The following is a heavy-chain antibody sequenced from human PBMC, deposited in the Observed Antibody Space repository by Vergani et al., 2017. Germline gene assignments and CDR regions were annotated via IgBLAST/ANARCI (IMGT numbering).Heavy chain of an antibody. CDR2: IYYSGST. V-gene: IGHV4-39*02. J-gene: IGHJ6*02. CDR1: GGSISSSSYY. D-gene: IGHD2-15*01. Sequence: QVQLQESGPGLVKPSETLSLTCTVSGGSISSSSYYWGWIRQPPGKGLEWIGSIYYSGSTYYNPSLKSRVTISVDTSKNQFSLKLSSVTAADTAVYYCARDTDVVVVAARSDYYYGMDVWGQGTTVTVSS. CDR3: ARDTDVVVVAARSDYYYGMDV.